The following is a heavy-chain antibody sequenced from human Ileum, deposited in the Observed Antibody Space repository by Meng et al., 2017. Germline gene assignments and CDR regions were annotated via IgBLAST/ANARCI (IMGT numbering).Heavy chain of an antibody. CDR3: ARFYGSGTFEVHDY. CDR1: GGSVSSASYY. V-gene: IGHV4-61*01. J-gene: IGHJ4*02. Sequence: GTGLARPSETLSLTCQVSGGSVSSASYYWSWIRQPPGKGLEWIGLIHYSGSRNYNPSLKSRVTMSVDTSKNQVSLRLTSVTAADTAVYYCARFYGSGTFEVHDYWGQGTLVTVSS. CDR2: IHYSGSR. D-gene: IGHD3-10*01.